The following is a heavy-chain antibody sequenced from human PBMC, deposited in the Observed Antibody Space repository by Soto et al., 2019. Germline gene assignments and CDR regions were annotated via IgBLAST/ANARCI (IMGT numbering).Heavy chain of an antibody. CDR3: TTSGILTGYSYYFDY. CDR2: IKSKTDGGTT. Sequence: GGSLRLSCAASGFTFSNAWMSWVRQAPGKGLEWVGRIKSKTDGGTTDYAAPVKGRFTISRDDSKNTLYLQMNSLKTEDTAVYYCTTSGILTGYSYYFDYWGQGTLVTVSS. V-gene: IGHV3-15*01. J-gene: IGHJ4*02. D-gene: IGHD3-9*01. CDR1: GFTFSNAW.